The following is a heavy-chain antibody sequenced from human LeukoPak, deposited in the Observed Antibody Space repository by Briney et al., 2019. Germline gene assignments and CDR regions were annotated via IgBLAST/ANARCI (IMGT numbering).Heavy chain of an antibody. V-gene: IGHV3-7*01. CDR2: IKQDGSEK. J-gene: IGHJ4*02. CDR1: GFTFSRYW. D-gene: IGHD6-13*01. Sequence: PGGSLRLSCAASGFTFSRYWMSWVRQAPGKGLEWVANIKQDGSEKYYVDSVKGRFTISRDNAKNSLYLQMNSLRAEDTAVYYCARIAAAGFDYWGQRTLVTVSS. CDR3: ARIAAAGFDY.